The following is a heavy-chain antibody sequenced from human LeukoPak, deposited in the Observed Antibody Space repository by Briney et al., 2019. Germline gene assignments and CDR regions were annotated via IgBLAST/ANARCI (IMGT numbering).Heavy chain of an antibody. D-gene: IGHD3-22*01. CDR1: GFTFSDYY. CDR2: ISRSGSTR. CDR3: ARTAYYYDSSGYEDAFDI. V-gene: IGHV3-11*01. J-gene: IGHJ3*02. Sequence: PGGSLRLSCAASGFTFSDYYMSWLRQAPGKGLEWVSHISRSGSTRYYADSLKGRFTISRDNAKNSLYLQMNSLRAEDTAVYYCARTAYYYDSSGYEDAFDIWGQGTMVTVSS.